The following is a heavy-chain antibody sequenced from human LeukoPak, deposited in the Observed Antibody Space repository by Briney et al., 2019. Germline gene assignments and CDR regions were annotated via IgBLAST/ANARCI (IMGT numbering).Heavy chain of an antibody. CDR3: ARDHCSGGSCYWLGFDY. CDR1: GYTFTGYY. Sequence: ASVKVSCKASGYTFTGYYMHWVRQAPGQGLEWMGWINPNSGGTNYAQKFQGRVTMTRDTSISTAYMELRSLRSDDTAVYYCARDHCSGGSCYWLGFDYWGQGTLVTVSS. CDR2: INPNSGGT. D-gene: IGHD2-15*01. J-gene: IGHJ4*02. V-gene: IGHV1-2*02.